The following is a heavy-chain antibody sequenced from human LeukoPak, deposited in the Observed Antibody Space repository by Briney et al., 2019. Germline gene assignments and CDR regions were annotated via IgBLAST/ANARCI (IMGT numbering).Heavy chain of an antibody. D-gene: IGHD6-19*01. CDR2: ISGSGGST. J-gene: IGHJ4*02. CDR3: AKRAGIAVAGSSLEDSSFDY. CDR1: GFTFSSYA. V-gene: IGHV3-23*01. Sequence: GGSLRLSCAASGFTFSSYAMSWVRQAPGKGLEWVSAISGSGGSTYYADSVKGRFTISRGNSKNTLYLQMNSLRAEDTAVYYCAKRAGIAVAGSSLEDSSFDYWGQGTLVTVSS.